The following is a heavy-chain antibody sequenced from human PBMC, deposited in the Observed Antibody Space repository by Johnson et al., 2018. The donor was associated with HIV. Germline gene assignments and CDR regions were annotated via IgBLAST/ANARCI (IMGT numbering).Heavy chain of an antibody. V-gene: IGHV3-30*04. CDR2: ISYDGSNK. CDR3: ASLSDDAFDF. Sequence: QEQLVESGGGVVQPGRSLRLSCAASGFTFSSYAMHWVRQAPGKGLEWVAVISYDGSNKYYADSVKGRFTISRDNSNNTVFLQMNSLRAEDTALYYCASLSDDAFDFWGQGTMVIVSS. J-gene: IGHJ3*01. CDR1: GFTFSSYA.